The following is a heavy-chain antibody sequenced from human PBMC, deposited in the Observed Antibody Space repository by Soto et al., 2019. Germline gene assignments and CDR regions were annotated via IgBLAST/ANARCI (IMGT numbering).Heavy chain of an antibody. J-gene: IGHJ4*02. V-gene: IGHV4-39*01. CDR2: IYYSGRT. CDR3: AQSYSGKYCSGGSCYRDY. Sequence: PSETLSHTCTFSGLYISSYYWGWIRQPPGKGLEWIGTIYYSGRTHYNESLKSRVTISVDTSKNQFSLKLSSVAAADTAVYFCAQSYSGKYCSGGSCYRDYWGPGTLVTVSS. D-gene: IGHD2-15*01. CDR1: GLYISSYY.